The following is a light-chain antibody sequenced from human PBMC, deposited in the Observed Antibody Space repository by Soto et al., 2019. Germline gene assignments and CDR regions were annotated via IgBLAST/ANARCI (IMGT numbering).Light chain of an antibody. CDR3: QQYGSAPDT. CDR1: QSVSRNY. V-gene: IGKV3-20*01. Sequence: EIVLTQSPGTLSLSPGERATLSCRASQSVSRNYLAWYQQKHGQAPRLLIYGASSRATGIPDRFSGSGSGTDFPLTISRLEPEDFAVYYCQQYGSAPDTFGQGSKLEIK. J-gene: IGKJ2*01. CDR2: GAS.